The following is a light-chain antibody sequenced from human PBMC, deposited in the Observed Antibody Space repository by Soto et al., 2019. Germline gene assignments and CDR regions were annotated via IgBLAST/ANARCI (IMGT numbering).Light chain of an antibody. J-gene: IGKJ1*01. Sequence: EIVLTPSPGTLSLSPGERATLSCRASQSVSNNYLAWYQQKPGQAPRLLIYGASTRATGVPARFSGSGSGTEFTLTISRLQSEDFAVYYCQQYYNWRPRFGQGTKVDIK. V-gene: IGKV3-15*01. CDR3: QQYYNWRPR. CDR1: QSVSNN. CDR2: GAS.